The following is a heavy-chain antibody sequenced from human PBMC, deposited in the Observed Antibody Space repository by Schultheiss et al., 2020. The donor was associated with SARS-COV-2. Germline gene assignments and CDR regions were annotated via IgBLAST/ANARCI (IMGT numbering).Heavy chain of an antibody. CDR1: GGSISSSSYY. D-gene: IGHD5-24*01. CDR3: ARVGSGMATTDYFDY. V-gene: IGHV4-39*07. Sequence: SETLSLTCTVSGGSISSSSYYWGWIRQPPGKGLEWIGSIYTSGSTNYNPSLKSRVTISVDTSKNQFSLKLSSVTAADTAVYYCARVGSGMATTDYFDYWGQGTLVTVSS. CDR2: IYTSGST. J-gene: IGHJ4*02.